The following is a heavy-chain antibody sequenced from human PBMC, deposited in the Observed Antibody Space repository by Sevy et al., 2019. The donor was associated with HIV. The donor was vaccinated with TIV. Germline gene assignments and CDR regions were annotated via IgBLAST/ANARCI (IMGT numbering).Heavy chain of an antibody. CDR1: GFSFSSYS. J-gene: IGHJ4*02. CDR2: ISSSSTYI. V-gene: IGHV3-21*01. CDR3: AKAPFRRRFFYFDY. D-gene: IGHD3-16*01. Sequence: GGSLRLSCAASGFSFSSYSMNWVRQAPGKGLEWVSCISSSSTYIYYADSVKGRFTISRDNAKNSLYLQMNSLRGEDKGVYLWAKAPFRRRFFYFDYWGQGTLVTVSS.